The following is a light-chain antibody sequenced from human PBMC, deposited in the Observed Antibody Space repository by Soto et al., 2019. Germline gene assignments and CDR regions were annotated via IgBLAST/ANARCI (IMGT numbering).Light chain of an antibody. Sequence: QPVLTQSPSASASLGASVKLTCTLSSGHSSYAIAWHQQQPGKGPRYLMKLNSDGSHTKGDGIPDRFSGSSSGTERYLTISRLQSEDEADYYCQTWGPGIRIFGGGTKLTVL. CDR2: LNSDGSH. J-gene: IGLJ2*01. V-gene: IGLV4-69*01. CDR3: QTWGPGIRI. CDR1: SGHSSYA.